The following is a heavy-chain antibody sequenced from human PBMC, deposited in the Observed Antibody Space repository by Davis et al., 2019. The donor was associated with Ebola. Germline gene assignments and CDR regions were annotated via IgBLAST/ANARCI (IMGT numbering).Heavy chain of an antibody. J-gene: IGHJ4*02. D-gene: IGHD3-16*01. CDR1: EFTFSAYS. CDR2: ISSSNSTI. V-gene: IGHV3-48*02. CDR3: ARDADIRIMITFGGVDY. Sequence: GGSLRLSCAASEFTFSAYSMNWVRQAPGKGLEWLSFISSSNSTIYYADSVKGRFTISRDNAKNSLYLQMNSLRDEDTAVYYCARDADIRIMITFGGVDYWGQGTLVTVSS.